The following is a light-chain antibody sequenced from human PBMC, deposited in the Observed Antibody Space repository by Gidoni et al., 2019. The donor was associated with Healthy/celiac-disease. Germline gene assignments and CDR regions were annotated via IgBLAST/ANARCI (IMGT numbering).Light chain of an antibody. J-gene: IGKJ1*01. CDR3: QQYYSTPQT. CDR1: QSVLYSSNNKNY. CDR2: WAS. V-gene: IGKV4-1*01. Sequence: IVMTQSPASLAVSLGERATINCKSSQSVLYSSNNKNYLDWYQQKPGQPPKLLIYWASTRESGVPDRFSGSGSGTDFTLTISRLQAEDVAVYYCQQYYSTPQTFGQXTKVEIK.